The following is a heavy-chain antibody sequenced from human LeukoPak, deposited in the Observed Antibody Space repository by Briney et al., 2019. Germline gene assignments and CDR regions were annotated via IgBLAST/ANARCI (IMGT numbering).Heavy chain of an antibody. Sequence: GGSLRLSCAASGFTFSDYYMSWIRQAPGKGLEWVSYISITGTLIHYADSVKGRCTVSRDNAKSSLYLQMNTLRAEDTAVYYCARMACSTTSCRSRNWFDTWGQGTLVTVSS. CDR3: ARMACSTTSCRSRNWFDT. D-gene: IGHD2-2*01. CDR2: ISITGTLI. J-gene: IGHJ5*02. CDR1: GFTFSDYY. V-gene: IGHV3-11*01.